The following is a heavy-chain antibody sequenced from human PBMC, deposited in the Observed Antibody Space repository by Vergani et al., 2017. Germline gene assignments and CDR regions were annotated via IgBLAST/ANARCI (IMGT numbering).Heavy chain of an antibody. CDR3: ARGRGDNWYFDL. CDR2: INHSGST. J-gene: IGHJ2*01. CDR1: GGSFSGYY. D-gene: IGHD3-16*01. V-gene: IGHV4-34*01. Sequence: QVQLHQWGAGLLKPSETLSLTCAVYGGSFSGYYWSWIRQPPGKGLEWIGEINHSGSTNYNPSLKSRVTISVDTSKNQFSLNLTSVTAADTAVYYCARGRGDNWYFDLWGRGTLVTVSS.